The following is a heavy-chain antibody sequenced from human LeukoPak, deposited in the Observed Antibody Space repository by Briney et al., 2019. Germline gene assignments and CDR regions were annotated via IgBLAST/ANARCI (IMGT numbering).Heavy chain of an antibody. Sequence: ASVKVSCKASGYTFTTYGISWVRQAPGLGLEWMGWISAYGATDYAQNLQGRVTMTTDTSTSTAYMELRSLRSDDTAVYYCARATILTATYYYYMDVWGKGTTVTVSS. CDR1: GYTFTTYG. V-gene: IGHV1-18*01. J-gene: IGHJ6*03. D-gene: IGHD7-27*01. CDR3: ARATILTATYYYYMDV. CDR2: ISAYGAT.